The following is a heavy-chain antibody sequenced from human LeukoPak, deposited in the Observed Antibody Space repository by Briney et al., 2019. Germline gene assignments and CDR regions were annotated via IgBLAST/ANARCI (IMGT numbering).Heavy chain of an antibody. Sequence: SETLSLTCTVSGGSISSGSYYWSWIRQPAGKGLEWIGRIYTSGSTNYNPSLKSRVTISVDTSKNQFSLKLSSVTAADTAVYYCARDRRGTYRSYQLLSSYFDYWGQGTLVTVSS. J-gene: IGHJ4*02. CDR3: ARDRRGTYRSYQLLSSYFDY. CDR1: GGSISSGSYY. V-gene: IGHV4-61*02. D-gene: IGHD2-2*01. CDR2: IYTSGST.